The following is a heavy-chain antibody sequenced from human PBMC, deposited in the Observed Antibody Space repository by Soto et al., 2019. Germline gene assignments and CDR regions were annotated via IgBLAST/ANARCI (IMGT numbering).Heavy chain of an antibody. CDR2: ISFDGSTE. CDR3: ARSRHGSGSYTHFYYGLDV. V-gene: IGHV3-30-3*01. J-gene: IGHJ6*02. D-gene: IGHD3-10*01. CDR1: GFTFISYA. Sequence: QVQLVESGGGVVQPGRSLRLSCADSGFTFISYAMHWVRQAPGKGLEWVAVISFDGSTEYYADSVKGRFTISRDNSKNTVYLQMNSLRSEDTAVYYCARSRHGSGSYTHFYYGLDVWGQGTTVTVSS.